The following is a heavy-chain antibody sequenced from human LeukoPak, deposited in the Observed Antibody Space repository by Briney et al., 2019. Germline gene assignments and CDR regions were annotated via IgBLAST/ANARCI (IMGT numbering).Heavy chain of an antibody. D-gene: IGHD6-19*01. V-gene: IGHV3-7*01. J-gene: IGHJ4*02. Sequence: GGSLRLSCAASGFTFGSYWMSWVRQAPGKGLEWVANIKQDGSEKYYVDSVKGRFTISRDNAKNSLYLQMNSLRAEDTAVYYCASSSGWDPTYYFDYWGQGTLVTVSS. CDR3: ASSSGWDPTYYFDY. CDR1: GFTFGSYW. CDR2: IKQDGSEK.